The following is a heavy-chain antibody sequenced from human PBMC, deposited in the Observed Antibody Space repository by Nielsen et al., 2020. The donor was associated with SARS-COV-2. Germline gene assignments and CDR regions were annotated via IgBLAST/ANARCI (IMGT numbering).Heavy chain of an antibody. CDR1: GFTFSHYA. D-gene: IGHD5-18*01. V-gene: IGHV3-30*04. CDR3: ASRTHVETDMTIFDD. CDR2: ISYDGSNK. J-gene: IGHJ4*02. Sequence: GGSLRLSCVASGFTFSHYAIHWVRQAPGKGLEWVAIISYDGSNKYYADSVKGRFTISRDDSKNTLYLQMNSLRPEDTAVYYCASRTHVETDMTIFDDWGQGTLVTVSS.